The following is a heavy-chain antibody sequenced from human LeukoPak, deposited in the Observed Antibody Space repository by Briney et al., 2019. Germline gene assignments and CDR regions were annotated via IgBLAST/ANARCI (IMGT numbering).Heavy chain of an antibody. Sequence: GGSLRLSCVASGFTFSNLAMGWVRQAPGKGLEWVSVISDSGGTTYYADSVKGRFTISRDNAKNSLYLQMNSLRDEDTAVYYCASLYDYVWGSYRYLNPSDYWGQGTLVTVSS. CDR3: ASLYDYVWGSYRYLNPSDY. V-gene: IGHV3-23*01. CDR2: ISDSGGTT. J-gene: IGHJ4*02. D-gene: IGHD3-16*02. CDR1: GFTFSNLA.